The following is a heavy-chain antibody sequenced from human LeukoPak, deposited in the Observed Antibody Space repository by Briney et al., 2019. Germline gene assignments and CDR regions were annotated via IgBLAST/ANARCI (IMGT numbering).Heavy chain of an antibody. CDR3: ASPLWFGARYYYMDV. CDR2: IIPIFGTA. CDR1: GGTFSSYA. Sequence: SVRVSCKASGGTFSSYAISWVRQAPGQGLEWMGGIIPIFGTANYAQKFQGRVTITADESTSTAYMELSSLRSEDTAVYYCASPLWFGARYYYMDVWGKGTTVTVSS. J-gene: IGHJ6*03. V-gene: IGHV1-69*13. D-gene: IGHD3-10*01.